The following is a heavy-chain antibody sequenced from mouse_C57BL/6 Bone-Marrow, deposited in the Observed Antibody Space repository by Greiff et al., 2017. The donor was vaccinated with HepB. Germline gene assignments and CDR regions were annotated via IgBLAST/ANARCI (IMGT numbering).Heavy chain of an antibody. CDR1: GFTFSSYA. D-gene: IGHD1-1*01. Sequence: EVKLMESGGGLVKPGGSLKLSCAASGFTFSSYAMSWVRQTPEKRLEWVATISDGGSYTYYPDNVKGRFTISRDNAKNNLYLQMSHLKSEDTAMYYCARGRDSSYYYYAMDYWGQGTSVTVSS. J-gene: IGHJ4*01. CDR2: ISDGGSYT. V-gene: IGHV5-4*03. CDR3: ARGRDSSYYYYAMDY.